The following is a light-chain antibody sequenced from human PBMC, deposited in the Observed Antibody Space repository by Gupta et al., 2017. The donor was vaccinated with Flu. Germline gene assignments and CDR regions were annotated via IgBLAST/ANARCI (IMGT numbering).Light chain of an antibody. CDR2: GAY. J-gene: IGKJ3*01. CDR3: QQYVTSPPGVT. V-gene: IGKV3-20*01. Sequence: PGTLSLSPGAAATLSCRASQRGTIAWYQQKPGQAPRLLIYGAYHRAAGIPDRFSGSGSGTDFILTISRLEPEDFAVYYCQQYVTSPPGVTFGPGTKVDVK. CDR1: QRGT.